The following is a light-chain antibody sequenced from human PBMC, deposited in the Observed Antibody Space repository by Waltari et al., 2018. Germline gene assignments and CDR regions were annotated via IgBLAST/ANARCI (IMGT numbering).Light chain of an antibody. CDR2: AAS. V-gene: IGKV1-17*01. J-gene: IGKJ3*01. CDR3: LQYNSNPFT. Sequence: DIQMTQSPSSLSASAGDRVPITCRASQGIATSLSWYQQKPGKTPKRLISAASSLDSGVPSRFSGSGSGTDFTLTISSLQPEDFATYYCLQYNSNPFTFGPGTKLDIK. CDR1: QGIATS.